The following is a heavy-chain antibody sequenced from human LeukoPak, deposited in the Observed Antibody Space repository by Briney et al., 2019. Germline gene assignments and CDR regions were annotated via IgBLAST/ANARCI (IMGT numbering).Heavy chain of an antibody. CDR1: GFTFSSYS. J-gene: IGHJ4*02. CDR2: ISSSSSYI. D-gene: IGHD2-15*01. V-gene: IGHV3-21*01. Sequence: GGSLRLSCAASGFTFSSYSMNWVRQAPGKGLEWVSSISSSSSYIYYADSVKGRFTISRDNAKNSLYLQMNSLRAEDTAVYYCARGCSGGSCYSEIRFDYWGQGTLVTVSS. CDR3: ARGCSGGSCYSEIRFDY.